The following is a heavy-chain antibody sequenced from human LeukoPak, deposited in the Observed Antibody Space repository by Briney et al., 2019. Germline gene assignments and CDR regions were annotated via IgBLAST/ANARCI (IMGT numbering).Heavy chain of an antibody. CDR2: IYYSGST. J-gene: IGHJ6*02. CDR1: GGFISSSSYY. V-gene: IGHV4-61*05. Sequence: PSETLSLTCTVSGGFISSSSYYWGWIRQPPGKGLEWIGYIYYSGSTNYNPSLKSRVTISVDTSKNQFSLKLSSVTAADTAVYYCARHREWELLNYYYGMDVWGQGTTVTVSS. D-gene: IGHD1-26*01. CDR3: ARHREWELLNYYYGMDV.